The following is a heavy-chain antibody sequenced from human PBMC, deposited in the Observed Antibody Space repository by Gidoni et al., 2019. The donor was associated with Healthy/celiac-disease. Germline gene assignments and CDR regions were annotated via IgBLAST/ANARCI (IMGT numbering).Heavy chain of an antibody. D-gene: IGHD3-10*01. CDR2: IIPIFGTA. CDR3: ARAAYYYGSGSYYLYY. Sequence: QVQLVQSGAEVKKPGSSVMVSCKASGGTFSSYTISWVRQAPGQGLEWMGGIIPIFGTANYAKKFQGRVTITADKSTSTAYMELSSLRSEDTAVYYCARAAYYYGSGSYYLYYWGQGTLVTVSS. V-gene: IGHV1-69*06. J-gene: IGHJ4*02. CDR1: GGTFSSYT.